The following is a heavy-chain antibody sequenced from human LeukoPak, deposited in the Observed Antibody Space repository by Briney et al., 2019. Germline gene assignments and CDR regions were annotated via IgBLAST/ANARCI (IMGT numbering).Heavy chain of an antibody. Sequence: GGSLRLSCAASGFTFSNYAMSWVRQAPGKGLEWVSSISGSGGSTYYADSVKGRFTISGDNSQNTLYVQMNSLRAEDTAVYYCAKGPARYCSSTSCYTRYYYMDVWGKGTTVTVSS. CDR2: ISGSGGST. CDR1: GFTFSNYA. D-gene: IGHD2-2*02. CDR3: AKGPARYCSSTSCYTRYYYMDV. J-gene: IGHJ6*03. V-gene: IGHV3-23*01.